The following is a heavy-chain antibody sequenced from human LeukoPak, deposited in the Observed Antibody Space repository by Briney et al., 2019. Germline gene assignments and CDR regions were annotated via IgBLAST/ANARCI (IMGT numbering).Heavy chain of an antibody. V-gene: IGHV1-18*01. CDR2: INPHKGDT. CDR1: GYTFSAYG. D-gene: IGHD4/OR15-4a*01. CDR3: ARQKYGVNYTERDV. Sequence: ASVKVSCKASGYTFSAYGINWVRLAPGQGLEWMASINPHKGDTVYAQKFQGRVAMTTDTSTSTAYMHLRSLRSDDTAIYYCARQKYGVNYTERDVWGKGPTVTVSS. J-gene: IGHJ6*04.